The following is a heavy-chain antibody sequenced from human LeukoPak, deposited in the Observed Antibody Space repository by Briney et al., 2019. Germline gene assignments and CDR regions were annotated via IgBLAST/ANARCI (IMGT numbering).Heavy chain of an antibody. CDR3: ARGGPPRYYYYGMYV. J-gene: IGHJ6*02. V-gene: IGHV4-59*12. Sequence: GSLRLSCAVSGFTFKKAWMSWIRQSPGKGLEWIGYIYYSGSTNYNPSLNSRVDISEETSKKHFSLKLRSVTAPDTAVYYCARGGPPRYYYYGMYVWGQGTTVTVSS. D-gene: IGHD3-16*01. CDR1: GFTFKKAW. CDR2: IYYSGST.